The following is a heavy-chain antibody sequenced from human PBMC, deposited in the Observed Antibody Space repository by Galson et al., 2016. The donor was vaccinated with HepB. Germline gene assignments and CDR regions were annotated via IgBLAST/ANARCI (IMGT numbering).Heavy chain of an antibody. V-gene: IGHV3-23*01. D-gene: IGHD3/OR15-3a*01. CDR3: ANLSWTDGHSYYGVDV. J-gene: IGHJ6*02. CDR2: ISSTDGAT. CDR1: RFTFSRSS. Sequence: SLRLSCAASRFTFSRSSMTWFRQAPGKGLEWVSTISSTDGATSYTESVKGRFTISRDNSEKTLFLQMSSLSAEDTGVYYCANLSWTDGHSYYGVDVWGQGTTVTVSS.